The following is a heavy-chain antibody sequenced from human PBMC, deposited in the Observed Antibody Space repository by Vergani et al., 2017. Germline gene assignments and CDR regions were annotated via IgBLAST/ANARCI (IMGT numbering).Heavy chain of an antibody. CDR1: GGSISSSSYY. Sequence: QLQLQESGPGLVKPSETLSLTCTVSGGSISSSSYYWGWIRQPPGKGLEWIGSIYYSGSTYYNPSLKSRVPISVDTSKNQFSLKLSSVTAADTAVYYCARPHYYGSGRYWWFDPWGQGTLVTVSS. J-gene: IGHJ5*02. CDR2: IYYSGST. CDR3: ARPHYYGSGRYWWFDP. V-gene: IGHV4-39*01. D-gene: IGHD3-10*01.